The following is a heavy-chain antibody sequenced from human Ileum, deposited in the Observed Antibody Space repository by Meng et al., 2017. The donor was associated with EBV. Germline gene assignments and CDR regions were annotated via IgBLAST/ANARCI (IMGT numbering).Heavy chain of an antibody. CDR1: GFTLGDYY. Sequence: QVELVGCGGGLVKPGGSFGLSCVASGFTLGDYYMGWTRQAPGKGLEWISYIDSGSTTINYADSVKGRFTISRDNAMNTLYLEMNYLRADDTAVYYCARENYGSDYWGQGTLVTVSS. V-gene: IGHV3-11*01. CDR3: ARENYGSDY. D-gene: IGHD4-17*01. J-gene: IGHJ4*02. CDR2: IDSGSTTI.